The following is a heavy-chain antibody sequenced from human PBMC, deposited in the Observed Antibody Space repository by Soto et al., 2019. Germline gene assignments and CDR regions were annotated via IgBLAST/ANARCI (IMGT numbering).Heavy chain of an antibody. V-gene: IGHV5-51*01. CDR3: ARRCSSTSCYPLSGYYGMDV. J-gene: IGHJ6*02. CDR2: IYPHDSDT. Sequence: PGEPLKISCKGSGYSFTSYWIGWVRQMPGKGLEWMGIIYPHDSDTRYSPSFQGQVTISVDKSISTAYLQWSSLKASDTAMYYCARRCSSTSCYPLSGYYGMDVWGQGTSVTVSS. D-gene: IGHD2-2*01. CDR1: GYSFTSYW.